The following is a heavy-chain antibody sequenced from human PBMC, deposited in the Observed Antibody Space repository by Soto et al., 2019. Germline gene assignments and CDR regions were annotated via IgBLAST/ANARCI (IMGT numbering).Heavy chain of an antibody. CDR1: GFAFSTYA. D-gene: IGHD3-16*01. Sequence: QVQLVESGGGVVRPGGSRRLSCAASGFAFSTYALPWVGQAPGKELEWVAIITSDVNYKYYADSVKGRFTISRDNSKNTLFLQMNSLRAEDTAVYYCAKGGSFDIWGQGTLVTVSS. CDR3: AKGGSFDI. CDR2: ITSDVNYK. J-gene: IGHJ4*02. V-gene: IGHV3-30*18.